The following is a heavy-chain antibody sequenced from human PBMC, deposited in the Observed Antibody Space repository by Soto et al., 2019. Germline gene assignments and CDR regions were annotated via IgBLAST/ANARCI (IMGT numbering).Heavy chain of an antibody. Sequence: GASVKVSCKASGGTFSTFGISLVRQAPGQGLEWMGGIIPFFGTAKYSQKFEDRITITADESTNTVYMDLRSLTSEDTAIYYCARTAPMDAGDKYYYDFWGQGALVTVSS. CDR1: GGTFSTFG. D-gene: IGHD3-16*01. CDR2: IIPFFGTA. J-gene: IGHJ4*02. CDR3: ARTAPMDAGDKYYYDF. V-gene: IGHV1-69*13.